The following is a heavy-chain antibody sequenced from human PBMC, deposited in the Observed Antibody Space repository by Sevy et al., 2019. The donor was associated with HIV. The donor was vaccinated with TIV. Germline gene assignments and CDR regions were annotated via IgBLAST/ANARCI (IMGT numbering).Heavy chain of an antibody. CDR3: ARRYYDSSGFIYYYYYMDV. CDR1: GGSISSSSYY. D-gene: IGHD3-22*01. Sequence: SETLSLTCTVSGGSISSSSYYWGWIRQPPGKGLEWIGSIYYSGSTYYNPSLKSRVTISVDTSKNQFSLKLSSVTAAETAVYYCARRYYDSSGFIYYYYYMDVWGKGTTVTVSS. V-gene: IGHV4-39*01. CDR2: IYYSGST. J-gene: IGHJ6*03.